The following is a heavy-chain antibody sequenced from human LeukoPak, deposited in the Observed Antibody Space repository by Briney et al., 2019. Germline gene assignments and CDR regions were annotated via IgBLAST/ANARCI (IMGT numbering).Heavy chain of an antibody. CDR3: ARLVGSSWYHEVLFGRDY. Sequence: SETLSLTCAVSGGSISSGGYSWSWIRQPPGKGLEWIGYISYSGNTYYNPSLKSRVAISVDTSKNQFSLKLTSVTAADTAMYYCARLVGSSWYHEVLFGRDYWGQGTLVTVSS. J-gene: IGHJ4*02. CDR1: GGSISSGGYS. D-gene: IGHD6-13*01. CDR2: ISYSGNT. V-gene: IGHV4-30-2*03.